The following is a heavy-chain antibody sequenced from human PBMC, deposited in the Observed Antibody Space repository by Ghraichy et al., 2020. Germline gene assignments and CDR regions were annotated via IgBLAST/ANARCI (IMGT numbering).Heavy chain of an antibody. Sequence: GGSLRLSCAASGITFSNAWMSWVRQAPGKGLEWIGRIKRKIEGETTDYAAPVKGRFTVSRDDSKDTLYLQMNSLKIEDTAMYYCTTDGGGRWPEDWGQGTLVTVSS. J-gene: IGHJ4*02. D-gene: IGHD3-16*01. CDR2: IKRKIEGETT. CDR1: GITFSNAW. V-gene: IGHV3-15*01. CDR3: TTDGGGRWPED.